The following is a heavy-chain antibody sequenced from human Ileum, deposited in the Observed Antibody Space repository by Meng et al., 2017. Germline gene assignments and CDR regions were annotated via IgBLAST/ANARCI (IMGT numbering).Heavy chain of an antibody. D-gene: IGHD3-3*01. V-gene: IGHV1-2*02. CDR3: ASRANYDFWSGYFAPLGY. CDR1: GYIFTGYY. Sequence: VQLVQSGAEVKKPGASVKVSCKASGYIFTGYYIHWVRQAPGQGLEWMGWINPNNGDTNYAQKFQGRVTMTRDTSITTAYMELSRLSSDDTAVYYCASRANYDFWSGYFAPLGYWGQGTLVTVSS. CDR2: INPNNGDT. J-gene: IGHJ4*02.